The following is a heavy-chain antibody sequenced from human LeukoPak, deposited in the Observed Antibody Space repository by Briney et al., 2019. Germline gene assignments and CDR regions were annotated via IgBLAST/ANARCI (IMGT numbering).Heavy chain of an antibody. CDR1: GFTFSDYW. CDR3: ARLSPVTMISVSYWYFDL. D-gene: IGHD3-22*01. CDR2: IKPDGSEK. V-gene: IGHV3-7*01. Sequence: GGSLRLSCAASGFTFSDYWMTWVRQSPGKGLEWVANIKPDGSEKSYVDSVKGRFTISRDNAKNSLYLQMNSLRAEDTALYYCARLSPVTMISVSYWYFDLWGRGTLVTVSS. J-gene: IGHJ2*01.